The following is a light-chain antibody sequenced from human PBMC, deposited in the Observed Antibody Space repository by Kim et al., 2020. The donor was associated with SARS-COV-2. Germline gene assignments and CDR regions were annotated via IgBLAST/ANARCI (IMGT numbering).Light chain of an antibody. V-gene: IGLV1-40*01. Sequence: RVTTPCTGGGSNIGGGYDVHWYQQLPGTAPKLLIYADNIRPSGVPDRFSGSKSGTSASLAIAGLQAEDEGDYYCQSYDSSLSGSGVFGTGTEVTVL. CDR2: ADN. CDR3: QSYDSSLSGSGV. CDR1: GSNIGGGYD. J-gene: IGLJ1*01.